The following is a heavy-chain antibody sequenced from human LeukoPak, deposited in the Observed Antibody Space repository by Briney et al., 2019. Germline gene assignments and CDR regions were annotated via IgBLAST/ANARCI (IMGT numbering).Heavy chain of an antibody. V-gene: IGHV3-23*01. Sequence: GGSLRLSCAASGFSVSSNAMSWVRQAPGKAPDWVSGMSAAGGSTYYADSVKGRFTISRDNSKNTLYLQMNSLRAEDTAVYYCAKWGTGIPFDYWGQGTLVTVSS. CDR2: MSAAGGST. D-gene: IGHD3-16*01. CDR1: GFSVSSNA. J-gene: IGHJ4*02. CDR3: AKWGTGIPFDY.